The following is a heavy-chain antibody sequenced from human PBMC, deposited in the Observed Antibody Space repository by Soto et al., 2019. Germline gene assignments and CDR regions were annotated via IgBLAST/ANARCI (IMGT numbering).Heavy chain of an antibody. Sequence: PGESLKISCKASGYNFSRSWIGWVRQMPGKGLECMGIIYPGDSDARYSPSFQGQVTISADKSISTAYLQWNSLKASDSAMYYCARLLDDWFDPWGQGTLVTVSS. CDR2: IYPGDSDA. CDR1: GYNFSRSW. CDR3: ARLLDDWFDP. V-gene: IGHV5-51*01. J-gene: IGHJ5*02. D-gene: IGHD2-15*01.